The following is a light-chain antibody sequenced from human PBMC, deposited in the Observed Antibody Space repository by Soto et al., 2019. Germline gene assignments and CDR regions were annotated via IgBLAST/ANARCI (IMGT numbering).Light chain of an antibody. J-gene: IGKJ1*01. V-gene: IGKV1-5*03. CDR3: QQYNSYPWT. CDR1: QSISSR. Sequence: DIQMTQSPSTLSASVGDRATITCRASQSISSRLAWYQQKPGKAPKLLIYKASSLESGVPSRFSGSGSGTEFTLTISSLQPDDFATYYCQQYNSYPWTFGQGPKVEIK. CDR2: KAS.